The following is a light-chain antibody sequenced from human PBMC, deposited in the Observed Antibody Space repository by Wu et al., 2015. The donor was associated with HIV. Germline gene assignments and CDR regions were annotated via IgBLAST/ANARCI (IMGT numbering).Light chain of an antibody. CDR1: QSVSSN. CDR3: QLYGPSPFT. V-gene: IGKV3-20*01. Sequence: EIVMTQSPATLSVSPGERATLSCRASQSVSSNLVWYQQRPGQAPRLLIYGASNRATGIPDRFSGSGSGTDFTLHISRLEPEDFAVYYCQLYGPSPFTFGPGTKVEIK. J-gene: IGKJ3*01. CDR2: GAS.